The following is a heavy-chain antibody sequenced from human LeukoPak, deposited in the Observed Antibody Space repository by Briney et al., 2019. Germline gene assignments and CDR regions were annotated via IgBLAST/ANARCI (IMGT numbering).Heavy chain of an antibody. CDR3: ARELREHGAFDI. J-gene: IGHJ3*02. CDR1: GYTFTSYY. V-gene: IGHV1-46*01. D-gene: IGHD1-26*01. Sequence: ASVKVSCKASGYTFTSYYMHWVRQAPGQGLEWMGIINPSGGSTSYAQKFQGRVTMTRDMSTSTVYMELSSLRSEDTAVYYCARELREHGAFDIWGQGTMVTVSS. CDR2: INPSGGST.